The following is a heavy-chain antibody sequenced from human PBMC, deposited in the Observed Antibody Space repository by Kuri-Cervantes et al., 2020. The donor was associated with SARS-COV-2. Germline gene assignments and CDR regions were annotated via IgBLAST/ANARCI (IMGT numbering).Heavy chain of an antibody. V-gene: IGHV3-23*01. D-gene: IGHD2-15*01. J-gene: IGHJ5*02. CDR2: ISSGSYIT. CDR3: ARDERYCSGGSCYSEAGNWFDP. CDR1: GFTFSSYA. Sequence: GESLKISCAASGFTFSSYAMSWVREAPGKGLEWVAAISSGSYITHYADSVKGRFTISRDDSRNTLHLQMNSLRAEDTAVYYCARDERYCSGGSCYSEAGNWFDPWGQGTLVTVSS.